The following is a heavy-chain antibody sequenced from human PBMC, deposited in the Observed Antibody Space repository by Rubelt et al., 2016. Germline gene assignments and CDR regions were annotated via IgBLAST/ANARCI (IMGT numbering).Heavy chain of an antibody. V-gene: IGHV4-34*01. CDR3: ARDRHSYGF. D-gene: IGHD5-18*01. Sequence: QVQLQQWGAGLLKPSETLSLTCVVYGGSFSGYYWNWIRQPPGKGLEWIGEINHSGSTNYNPSLKSRVTISVDTSKNQFSLKLSSVTAADTAMYYCARDRHSYGFWGQGTLVTVSS. J-gene: IGHJ4*02. CDR2: INHSGST. CDR1: GGSFSGYY.